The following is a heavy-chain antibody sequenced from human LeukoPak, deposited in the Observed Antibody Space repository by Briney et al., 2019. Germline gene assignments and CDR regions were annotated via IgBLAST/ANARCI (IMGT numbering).Heavy chain of an antibody. J-gene: IGHJ5*02. CDR1: GGSFSGYY. CDR2: INHSGST. CDR3: ARHYLVDTAMVTWMGNWFDP. V-gene: IGHV4-34*01. Sequence: SETLSLTCAVYGGSFSGYYWSWIRQPPGKGLEWIGEINHSGSTNYNPSLKSRVTISVDTSKNQFSLKLSSVTAADTAVYYCARHYLVDTAMVTWMGNWFDPWGQGTLVTVSS. D-gene: IGHD5-18*01.